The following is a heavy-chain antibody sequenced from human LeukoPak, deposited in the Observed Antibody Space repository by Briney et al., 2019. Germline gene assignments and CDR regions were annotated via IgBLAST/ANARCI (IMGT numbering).Heavy chain of an antibody. CDR1: GFTFSSNA. J-gene: IGHJ3*02. CDR3: ARTYYYDSSALGNAFDI. Sequence: GGSLRLSCAASGFTFSSNAMSWVRQAPGKGLEWVSGITVSGGNTYYADSVKGRFTISRDNSKNTLYLQMNSLRAEDTAVYYCARTYYYDSSALGNAFDIWGQGTMVTVSS. CDR2: ITVSGGNT. V-gene: IGHV3-23*01. D-gene: IGHD3-22*01.